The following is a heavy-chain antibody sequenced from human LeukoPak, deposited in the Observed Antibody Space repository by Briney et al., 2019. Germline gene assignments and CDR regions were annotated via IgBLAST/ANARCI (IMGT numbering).Heavy chain of an antibody. CDR3: ATALYRDDAFDI. J-gene: IGHJ3*02. Sequence: ASVKVSCKASGYTFTGYYMHWVRQAPGQGLEWMGWINPNSGGTNYAQKFQGRVTMTRDTSISTAYMELSRLRSDDTAVYYCATALYRDDAFDIWGQGTMVTVSS. V-gene: IGHV1-2*02. CDR2: INPNSGGT. D-gene: IGHD3-16*02. CDR1: GYTFTGYY.